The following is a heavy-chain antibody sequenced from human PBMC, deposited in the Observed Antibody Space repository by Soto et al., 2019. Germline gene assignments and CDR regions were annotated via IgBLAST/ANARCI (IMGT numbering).Heavy chain of an antibody. CDR2: IIPIFGTA. J-gene: IGHJ3*02. D-gene: IGHD3-16*02. CDR1: GGTFSSYA. CDR3: ARNDYVWGSYRLVRLGAFDI. Sequence: QVQLVQSGAEVKKPGSSVKVSCKASGGTFSSYAISWVRQAPGQGLEWMGGIIPIFGTANYAQKFQGRVTITADESTSTAYMELNSVRSEDTAVYYCARNDYVWGSYRLVRLGAFDIWGQGTMVTVSS. V-gene: IGHV1-69*12.